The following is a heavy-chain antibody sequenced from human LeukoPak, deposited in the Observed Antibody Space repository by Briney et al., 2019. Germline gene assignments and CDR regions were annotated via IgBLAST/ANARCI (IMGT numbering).Heavy chain of an antibody. Sequence: SETLSLTCTVSGGSISSGGHYWSWIRQHPGKGLEWIGYIYYSGTTYYNPPLQSRVTISVDTSKNQFSLKLSSVTAADTAVYYCARDSGYYDSSGYYYFDYWGQGTLVTVSS. D-gene: IGHD3-22*01. CDR1: GGSISSGGHY. CDR2: IYYSGTT. V-gene: IGHV4-31*03. J-gene: IGHJ4*02. CDR3: ARDSGYYDSSGYYYFDY.